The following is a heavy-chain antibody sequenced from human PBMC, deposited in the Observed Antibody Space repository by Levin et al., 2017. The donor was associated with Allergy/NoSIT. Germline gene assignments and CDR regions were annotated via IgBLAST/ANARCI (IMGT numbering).Heavy chain of an antibody. J-gene: IGHJ3*02. CDR1: GFTFSSYA. CDR2: ISYDGSNK. V-gene: IGHV3-30-3*01. Sequence: GGSLRLSCAASGFTFSSYAMHWVRQAPGKGLEWVAVISYDGSNKYYADSVKGRFTISRDNSKNTLYLQMNSLRAEDTAVYYCARDPIYVDCSSTSCHDAFDIWGQGTMVTVSS. CDR3: ARDPIYVDCSSTSCHDAFDI. D-gene: IGHD2-2*01.